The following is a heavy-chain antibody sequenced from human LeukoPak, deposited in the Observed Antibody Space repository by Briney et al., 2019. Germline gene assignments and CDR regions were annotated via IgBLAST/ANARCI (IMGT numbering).Heavy chain of an antibody. J-gene: IGHJ5*02. CDR3: ARALTSAVAGPNWFDP. CDR1: GFTFTHYG. V-gene: IGHV3-30*03. CDR2: ISYDGNTK. D-gene: IGHD6-19*01. Sequence: PGTSLRLPCVASGFTFTHYGFHWVRQAPGKALEWVSFISYDGNTKYGDSVKGRFTISRDNSKNTLYLEMNSLRAEDTAVYYCARALTSAVAGPNWFDPWGQGTLVTVSS.